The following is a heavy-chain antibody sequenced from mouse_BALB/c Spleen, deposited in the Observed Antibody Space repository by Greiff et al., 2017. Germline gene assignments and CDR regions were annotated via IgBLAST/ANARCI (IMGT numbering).Heavy chain of an antibody. D-gene: IGHD1-1*01. J-gene: IGHJ4*01. CDR2: IYPSDSYT. CDR1: GYTFTSYW. CDR3: TRSYYYGSSYVGAMDY. V-gene: IGHV1-69*02. Sequence: QVQLQQPGAELVRPGASVKLSCKASGYTFTSYWINWVKQRPGQGLEWIGNIYPSDSYTNYNQKFKDKATLTVDKSSSTAYMQLSSPTSEDSAVYYCTRSYYYGSSYVGAMDYWGQGTSVTVSS.